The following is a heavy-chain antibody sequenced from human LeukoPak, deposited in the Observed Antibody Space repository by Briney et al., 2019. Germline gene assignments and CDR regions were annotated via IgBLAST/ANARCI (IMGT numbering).Heavy chain of an antibody. CDR1: GFTFSDYY. J-gene: IGHJ4*02. Sequence: GGSLRLSCAASGFTFSDYYMSWIRQAPGKGLEWVSYISSSGSTIYYADSVKGRFTISRDNAKNSLYLQMNSLRAEDTAVYYCARRATYSSGWYFIKRNALTNSYFDYWGQGTLVTVSS. D-gene: IGHD6-19*01. V-gene: IGHV3-11*01. CDR3: ARRATYSSGWYFIKRNALTNSYFDY. CDR2: ISSSGSTI.